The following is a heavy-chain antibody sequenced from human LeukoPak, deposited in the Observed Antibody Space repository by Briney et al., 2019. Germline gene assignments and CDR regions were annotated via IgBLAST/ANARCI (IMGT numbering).Heavy chain of an antibody. D-gene: IGHD1-1*01. CDR1: GGSISSYY. V-gene: IGHV4-59*01. CDR3: ARGTPRGEWFDP. CDR2: IYYSGST. J-gene: IGHJ5*02. Sequence: KASETLSLTCAVSGGSISSYYWSWIRQPPGKGLEWIGYIYYSGSTNYNPSLKSRVTISVDTSKNQFSLKLSSVTAADTAVYYCARGTPRGEWFDPWGQGTLVTVSS.